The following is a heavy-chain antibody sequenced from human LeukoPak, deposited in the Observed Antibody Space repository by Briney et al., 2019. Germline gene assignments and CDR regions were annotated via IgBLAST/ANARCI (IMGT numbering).Heavy chain of an antibody. CDR1: GFTFSSYW. J-gene: IGHJ6*04. V-gene: IGHV3-74*01. CDR3: AKGRPEDV. CDR2: INSDGSST. Sequence: AGGSLRLSCAASGFTFSSYWMHWVRQVPGKGLVWVSRINSDGSSTSYADSVRGRFTISRDNSKNTLYLQMNSLRTEDTAIYYCAKGRPEDVWGKGTTVTVSS.